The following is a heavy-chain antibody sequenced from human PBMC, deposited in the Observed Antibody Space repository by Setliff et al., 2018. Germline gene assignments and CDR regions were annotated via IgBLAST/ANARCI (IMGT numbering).Heavy chain of an antibody. V-gene: IGHV1-18*01. CDR2: ISAYTGNT. J-gene: IGHJ4*02. Sequence: ASVKVSCKASGYTFSNYGITWVRQAPGQGLEWMGWISAYTGNTKFAQKFQGRVTMTTDTSTSTAYFELRCLTSDDTAVYYCSKLVRYCTTTACQGASGAEFWGQGTLVTVSS. CDR1: GYTFSNYG. CDR3: SKLVRYCTTTACQGASGAEF. D-gene: IGHD2-8*01.